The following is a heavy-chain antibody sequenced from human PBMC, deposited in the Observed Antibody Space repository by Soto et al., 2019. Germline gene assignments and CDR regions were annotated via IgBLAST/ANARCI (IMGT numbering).Heavy chain of an antibody. J-gene: IGHJ4*02. CDR3: ARDLSNHYYDSSGFDY. CDR2: ITPIFGTA. CDR1: GGTFSSYA. Sequence: SVKVSCKASGGTFSSYAISWVRQAPGQGLEWMGGITPIFGTANYAQKFQGRVTITADKSTSTAYMELSGLRSEDTAVYYCARDLSNHYYDSSGFDYWGQGTQVTVSS. D-gene: IGHD3-22*01. V-gene: IGHV1-69*06.